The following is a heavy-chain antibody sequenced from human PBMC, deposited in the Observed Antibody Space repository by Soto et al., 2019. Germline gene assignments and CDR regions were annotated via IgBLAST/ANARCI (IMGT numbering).Heavy chain of an antibody. CDR3: ARVPTGGYDWV. J-gene: IGHJ4*02. D-gene: IGHD5-12*01. V-gene: IGHV3-74*01. Sequence: LRLSCAASGFTFSTHWMHWVRQAPGKGLVWVSRINSDGSTTNYVDSVKGRFTISRDNAKNTVYLQMNSLRAEDTAVYYCARVPTGGYDWVWGQGTLVTVSS. CDR2: INSDGSTT. CDR1: GFTFSTHW.